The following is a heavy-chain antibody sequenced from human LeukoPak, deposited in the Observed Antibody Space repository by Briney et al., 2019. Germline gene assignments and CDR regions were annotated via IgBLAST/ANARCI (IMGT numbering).Heavy chain of an antibody. CDR3: ATNKDWAEAD. CDR1: DGSIRTYY. J-gene: IGHJ4*02. CDR2: IYYRGDI. D-gene: IGHD3/OR15-3a*01. Sequence: SETLSLTCSVSDGSIRTYYWSWIRQSPGQGLEWIGNIYYRGDINYNPSLKRRVIISIDTSKNQFSLKVTSLTAADTAVYYCATNKDWAEADWGQGTLVIVSS. V-gene: IGHV4-59*03.